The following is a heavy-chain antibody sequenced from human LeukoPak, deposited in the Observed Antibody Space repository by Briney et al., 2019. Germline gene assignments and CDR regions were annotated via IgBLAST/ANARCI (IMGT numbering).Heavy chain of an antibody. CDR3: ARRGSSSWYGDYFDY. CDR2: MNPNSGNT. CDR1: GYTFTSYD. V-gene: IGHV1-8*03. Sequence: ASVKVSCKASGYTFTSYDINWVRQATGQGLEWMGWMNPNSGNTGYAQKFQGRVTITRNTSISTACMELSSLRSEDTAVYYCARRGSSSWYGDYFDYWGQGTLVTVSS. D-gene: IGHD6-13*01. J-gene: IGHJ4*02.